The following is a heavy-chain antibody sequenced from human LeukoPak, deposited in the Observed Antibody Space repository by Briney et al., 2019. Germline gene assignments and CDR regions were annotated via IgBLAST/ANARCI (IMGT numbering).Heavy chain of an antibody. CDR2: INPNSGCT. CDR1: GYTFTGYY. V-gene: IGHV1-2*02. J-gene: IGHJ4*02. D-gene: IGHD2-15*01. Sequence: ASVKVSCKASGYTFTGYYMHWVRQAPGQGLEWMGWINPNSGCTNYAQKFQGRVTMTRDTSISTAYMELSRLRSDDTAVYYCARAVAGYCSGGSCEEGFDYWGQGTLVTVSS. CDR3: ARAVAGYCSGGSCEEGFDY.